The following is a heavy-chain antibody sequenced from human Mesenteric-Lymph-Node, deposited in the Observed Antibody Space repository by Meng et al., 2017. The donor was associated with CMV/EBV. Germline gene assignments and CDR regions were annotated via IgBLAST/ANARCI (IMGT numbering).Heavy chain of an antibody. Sequence: GGPLRLSCAASGFTFSSYWMSWVRQAPGKGLEWVANIKQDGSEKYYVDSVKGRFTISRDNAKNSLYLQMNSLRAENTAVYYCARDQQYQPYYSGLDLWGQGITVTVSS. J-gene: IGHJ6*02. CDR1: GFTFSSYW. V-gene: IGHV3-7*01. D-gene: IGHD2-2*01. CDR2: IKQDGSEK. CDR3: ARDQQYQPYYSGLDL.